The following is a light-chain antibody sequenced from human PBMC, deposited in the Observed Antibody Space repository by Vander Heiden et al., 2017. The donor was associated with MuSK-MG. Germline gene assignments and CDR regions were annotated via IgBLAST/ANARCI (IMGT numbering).Light chain of an antibody. V-gene: IGKV3-15*01. Sequence: EIVMTQSPVTLSLSPGERATLSCRASQSVSSNLFWYQQKPGQAPRLLIYAASTRATGIPARFSGSGSGTEFTLTISSLQSEDFAVYYCLQDKNWRTFGQGTKLEIK. CDR1: QSVSSN. CDR3: LQDKNWRT. J-gene: IGKJ2*01. CDR2: AAS.